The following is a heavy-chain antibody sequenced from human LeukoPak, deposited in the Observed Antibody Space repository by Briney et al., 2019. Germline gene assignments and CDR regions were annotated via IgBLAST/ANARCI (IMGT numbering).Heavy chain of an antibody. CDR3: ASPQWLPPGAFDI. D-gene: IGHD6-19*01. CDR1: GGSISSSSYY. J-gene: IGHJ3*02. V-gene: IGHV4-39*07. CDR2: IYYSGST. Sequence: PSETLSLTCTVSGGSISSSSYYWGWIRQPPGKELEWIGSIYYSGSTYFYPSLKSRVTISVDTSKNQFSLKLSSVTAADTAVYYCASPQWLPPGAFDIWGQGTRVTVSS.